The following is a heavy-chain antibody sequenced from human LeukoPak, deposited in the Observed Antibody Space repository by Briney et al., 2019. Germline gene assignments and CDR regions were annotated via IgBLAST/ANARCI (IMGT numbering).Heavy chain of an antibody. Sequence: GGSLRLSCAASGFTFSTYSMNWVRQAPGKGLGWVSSISSSSSYIYYADSVKGRFTVSRDNAKNSLYLQMSSLRAEDTAVYYCARPTGIFSYDMDVWGQGTTVTVSS. CDR1: GFTFSTYS. V-gene: IGHV3-21*06. J-gene: IGHJ6*02. D-gene: IGHD4-17*01. CDR2: ISSSSSYI. CDR3: ARPTGIFSYDMDV.